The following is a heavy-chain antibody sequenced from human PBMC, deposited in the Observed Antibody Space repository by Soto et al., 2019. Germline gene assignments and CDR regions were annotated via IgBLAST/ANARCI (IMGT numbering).Heavy chain of an antibody. CDR3: ARAFYYDINGYCLDY. CDR1: GYSFTIYW. J-gene: IGHJ4*02. V-gene: IGHV5-51*01. CDR2: IYPGDSNT. D-gene: IGHD3-22*01. Sequence: GESLKISCKGSGYSFTIYWIGWVRQMPGKGLEWMGIIYPGDSNTRYSPSVQGQVTISADKSFCTAYLQGSSLKASDTAMYYCARAFYYDINGYCLDYWGQGTLVTVSS.